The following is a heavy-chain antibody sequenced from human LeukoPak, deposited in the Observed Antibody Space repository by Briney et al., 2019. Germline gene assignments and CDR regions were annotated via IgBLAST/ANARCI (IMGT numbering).Heavy chain of an antibody. CDR1: GYTFTSYA. V-gene: IGHV1-3*01. CDR3: ARGVATNRYYFDY. J-gene: IGHJ4*02. Sequence: ASVKVSCKASGYTFTSYAMHWVGQAPGERLEWMGWINDGNGNRKYSQKFEGRDTINRDTSASTAYMELSSLRSEDTAVYSCARGVATNRYYFDYWGQGTLVTVSS. CDR2: INDGNGNR. D-gene: IGHD5-12*01.